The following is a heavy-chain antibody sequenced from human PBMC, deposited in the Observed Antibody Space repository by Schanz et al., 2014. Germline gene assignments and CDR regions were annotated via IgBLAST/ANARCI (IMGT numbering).Heavy chain of an antibody. J-gene: IGHJ2*01. V-gene: IGHV3-23*01. CDR2: ISASGGTT. CDR1: GFTFSAYA. Sequence: EVQLLESGGGLIQPGGSLRLSCAASGFTFSAYAMTWVRQIPGKGLELVSAISASGGTTYYADSVKGRFTISRDNSKNTLYLQMNSLRAEDTAVYYCAKDAPYPFDLWGRGTLITVSS. CDR3: AKDAPYPFDL.